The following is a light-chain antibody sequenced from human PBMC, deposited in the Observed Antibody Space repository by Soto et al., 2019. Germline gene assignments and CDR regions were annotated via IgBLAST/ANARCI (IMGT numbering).Light chain of an antibody. J-gene: IGKJ1*01. CDR3: QQYNYWPVT. V-gene: IGKV3-15*01. Sequence: EFVMTQFPSTLSVSPGERATLSCRASERVKSNLGWYQKKPGQPPRLLIYDASTRATGIPARFSGSGSGTEFTLTISSLQSEDFAVYYCQQYNYWPVTFGQGTKVDIK. CDR1: ERVKSN. CDR2: DAS.